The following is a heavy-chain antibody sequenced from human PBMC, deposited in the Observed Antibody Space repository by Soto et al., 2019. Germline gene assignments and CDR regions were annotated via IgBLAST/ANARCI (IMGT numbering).Heavy chain of an antibody. CDR2: ISYDGSNK. V-gene: IGHV3-30-3*01. J-gene: IGHJ6*02. D-gene: IGHD2-21*02. CDR3: ARDQHIVVVTENYYYYGMDV. CDR1: GFSFSSYA. Sequence: PGGSLRLSCAASGFSFSSYAMHWVRQTPGKGLEWVAAISYDGSNKYYADSMKGRFTISRDNSKTTLYLQMNSLRAEDTAVYYCARDQHIVVVTENYYYYGMDVWGQGTTVTVSS.